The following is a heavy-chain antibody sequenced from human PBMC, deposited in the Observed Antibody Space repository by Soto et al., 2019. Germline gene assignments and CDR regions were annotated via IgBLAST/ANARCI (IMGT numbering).Heavy chain of an antibody. CDR1: GDSMSSYY. J-gene: IGHJ4*02. V-gene: IGHV4-59*01. Sequence: SETLALTCTVSGDSMSSYYWCWIRQPPGKGLEWIGYIFSSGSTNYNPSLKSRVTISVDTSKNQFSLKLSSVTAADTAVYYCARRRRDGYNFDYWGQGILVTVSS. CDR3: ARRRRDGYNFDY. D-gene: IGHD5-12*01. CDR2: IFSSGST.